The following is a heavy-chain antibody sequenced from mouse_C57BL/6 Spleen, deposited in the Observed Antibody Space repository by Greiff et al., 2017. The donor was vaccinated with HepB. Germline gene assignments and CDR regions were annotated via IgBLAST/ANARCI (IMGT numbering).Heavy chain of an antibody. D-gene: IGHD1-1*01. V-gene: IGHV14-4*01. CDR2: IDPENGDT. CDR3: TRSHYYGSSYAMDY. J-gene: IGHJ4*01. Sequence: EVQLQQSGAELVRPGASVKLSCTASGFNIKDYYMHWVKQRPEQGLEWIGWIDPENGDTEYASKFQGKATITADTSSNTAYLQLSSLTSEDTAVYYCTRSHYYGSSYAMDYWGQGTSVTVSS. CDR1: GFNIKDYY.